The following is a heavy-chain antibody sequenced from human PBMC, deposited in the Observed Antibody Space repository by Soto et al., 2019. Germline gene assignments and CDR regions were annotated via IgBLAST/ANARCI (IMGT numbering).Heavy chain of an antibody. CDR2: INPILSMS. CDR1: GDTFTFYS. V-gene: IGHV1-69*02. D-gene: IGHD3-10*01. J-gene: IGHJ4*02. CDR3: ASCYGSGYRAFDY. Sequence: QVQLVQSGAEVKKPGSSVRVSCKASGDTFTFYSIHWVRQAPGLGLEWMGRINPILSMSNYAQRFQGRVTRTADKSTSTAYMELSSLRSEDTAMYYCASCYGSGYRAFDYWGQGALVTVSS.